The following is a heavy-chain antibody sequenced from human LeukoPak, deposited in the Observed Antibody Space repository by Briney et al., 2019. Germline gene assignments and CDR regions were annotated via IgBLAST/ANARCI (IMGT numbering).Heavy chain of an antibody. V-gene: IGHV3-48*04. CDR3: AKDLVRAFYSSSPSAFDY. CDR1: GFTFSSYS. CDR2: ISSSSSTI. D-gene: IGHD6-6*01. Sequence: GGSLRLSCAASGFTFSSYSMNWVRQAPGKGLEWVSYISSSSSTIYYADSVKGRFTISRDNAKNSLYLQMNSLRAEDTAVYYCAKDLVRAFYSSSPSAFDYWGQGALVTVSS. J-gene: IGHJ4*02.